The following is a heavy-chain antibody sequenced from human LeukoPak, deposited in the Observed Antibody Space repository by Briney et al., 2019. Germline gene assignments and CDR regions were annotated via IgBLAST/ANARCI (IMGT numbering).Heavy chain of an antibody. Sequence: ASVKVSCKPSGYTLRQLSIHWVRQAPGKGLEWMGGFDPEDGETIYSQKFQGRVTMTEDTSTDTAYMDLRSLRLDDTAVYFCAASSSQILDKIYYFDLWGRGTLVSVSS. CDR1: GYTLRQLS. D-gene: IGHD3-10*01. CDR3: AASSSQILDKIYYFDL. J-gene: IGHJ2*01. V-gene: IGHV1-24*01. CDR2: FDPEDGET.